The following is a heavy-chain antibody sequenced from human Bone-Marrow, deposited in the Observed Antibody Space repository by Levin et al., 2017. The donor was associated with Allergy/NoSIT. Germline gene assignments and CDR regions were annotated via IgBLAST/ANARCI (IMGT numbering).Heavy chain of an antibody. CDR2: ISQDGSEK. V-gene: IGHV3-7*01. CDR3: ATRRGGGSGYFDY. CDR1: GFTFSSNW. D-gene: IGHD3-16*01. Sequence: QPGESLKISCAASGFTFSSNWMNWVRQAPGKGLECVASISQDGSEKYYVESVKGRFTISRDNAKNSLYLQMNNLRAEDTAVYFCATRRGGGSGYFDYWGQGTLVTVSS. J-gene: IGHJ4*02.